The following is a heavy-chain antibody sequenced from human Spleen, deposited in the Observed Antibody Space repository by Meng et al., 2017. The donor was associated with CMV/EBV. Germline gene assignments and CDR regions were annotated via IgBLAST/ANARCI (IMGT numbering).Heavy chain of an antibody. D-gene: IGHD4-17*01. V-gene: IGHV5-51*01. J-gene: IGHJ4*02. CDR2: IYPGDSDT. CDR3: ARHPNSGDSDGFS. CDR1: GYTVTNYG. Sequence: GESLKISCKVSGYTVTNYGSGWARQMPGKGLQWMGIIYPGDSDTRYSPSFQGQVTISADQSISTSYLQWSSLKASDTAMYYGARHPNSGDSDGFSWGQGTLVTVSS.